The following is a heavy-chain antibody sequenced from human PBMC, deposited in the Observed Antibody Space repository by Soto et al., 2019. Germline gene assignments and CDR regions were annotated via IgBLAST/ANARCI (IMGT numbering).Heavy chain of an antibody. Sequence: PSETLSLTCTVSGDSISSDFWGWIRQPPGKGLEWIGYIYYSGTTNYNPSLKSRVTISLDMSKNQFSLTLPSVTAADTAVYYCVRDRDDAFDVWGQGTMVTVSS. CDR2: IYYSGTT. J-gene: IGHJ3*01. CDR1: GDSISSDF. V-gene: IGHV4-59*01. CDR3: VRDRDDAFDV.